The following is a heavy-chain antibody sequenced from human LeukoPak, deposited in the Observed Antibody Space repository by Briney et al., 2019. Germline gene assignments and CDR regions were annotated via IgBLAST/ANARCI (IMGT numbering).Heavy chain of an antibody. CDR2: MNPNSGNT. D-gene: IGHD6-6*01. J-gene: IGHJ5*02. V-gene: IGHV1-8*01. CDR3: ARGPRIAARPGNWFDP. Sequence: ASVKVSCKASGYTFTSYDINWVRQATGQGLKWMGWMNPNSGNTGYAQKFQGRVTMTRNTSISTAYMELSSLRSEDTAVYYCARGPRIAARPGNWFDPWGQGTLVTVSS. CDR1: GYTFTSYD.